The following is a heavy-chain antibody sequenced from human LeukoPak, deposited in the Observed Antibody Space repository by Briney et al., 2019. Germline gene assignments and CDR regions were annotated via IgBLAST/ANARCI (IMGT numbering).Heavy chain of an antibody. CDR2: INPNSGNT. CDR1: GYTFTSYD. CDR3: AIAAAGTFLNWFDP. D-gene: IGHD6-13*01. J-gene: IGHJ5*02. V-gene: IGHV1-8*01. Sequence: ASVKVSCKASGYTFTSYDINWVRQATGQGLEWMGWINPNSGNTGYAQKFQGRVTMTRNTSISTAYMELSSLRSEDTAVYYCAIAAAGTFLNWFDPWGQGTLVTVSS.